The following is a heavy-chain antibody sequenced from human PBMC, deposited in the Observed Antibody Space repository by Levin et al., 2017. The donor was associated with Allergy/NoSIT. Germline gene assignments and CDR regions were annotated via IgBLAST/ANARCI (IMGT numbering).Heavy chain of an antibody. CDR3: SCHPGGYEGAELDY. Sequence: ETLSLTCAASGFPFSSYAMSWVRQPPGKGLEWVSGISTDGVTTYYADSVEGRFTISRDNSKHTVSLQLNSLRAGDTAVYYCSCHPGGYEGAELDYWGQGTLVAVSS. J-gene: IGHJ4*02. CDR1: GFPFSSYA. D-gene: IGHD5-12*01. CDR2: ISTDGVTT. V-gene: IGHV3-23*01.